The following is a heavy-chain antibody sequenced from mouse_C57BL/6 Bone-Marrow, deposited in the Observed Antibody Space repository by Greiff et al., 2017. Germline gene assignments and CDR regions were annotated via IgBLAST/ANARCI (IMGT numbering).Heavy chain of an antibody. CDR3: SSFDGNYFAF. Sequence: EVQLQESGAELVRPGASVKLSCTASGFNIKDDYIHWVKQRPEQGLEWIGWIDPEIGDTEYASKFQGKATITSDTSSNTAYLQLSSLTSEDTAVYYFSSFDGNYFAFWGQGTPLTVAS. D-gene: IGHD2-3*01. CDR2: IDPEIGDT. V-gene: IGHV14-4*01. J-gene: IGHJ2*01. CDR1: GFNIKDDY.